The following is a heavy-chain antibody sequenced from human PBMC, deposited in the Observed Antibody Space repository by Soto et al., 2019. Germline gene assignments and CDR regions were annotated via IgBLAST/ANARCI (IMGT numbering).Heavy chain of an antibody. CDR1: GYTFTRYG. CDR3: ARGRYGDY. CDR2: ISAHNGNT. Sequence: QVHLVQSGAEVKKPGASVKVSCKGYGYTFTRYGITWVRQAPGQGLEWMGWISAHNGNTNYAQKLQGRVTVTRDTSTSTAYMELRSLRSDDTAVYYCARGRYGDYWGQGALVSVSS. J-gene: IGHJ4*02. V-gene: IGHV1-18*01. D-gene: IGHD1-1*01.